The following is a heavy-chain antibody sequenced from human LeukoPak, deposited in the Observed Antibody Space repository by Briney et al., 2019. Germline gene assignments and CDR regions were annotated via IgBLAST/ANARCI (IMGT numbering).Heavy chain of an antibody. CDR1: GYSISSGYY. D-gene: IGHD4-17*01. CDR2: IYYTGNS. Sequence: PSETLSLTCTVSGYSISSGYYWAWIRQPPGKGLEWIASIYYTGNSYYNPSLKSRVTISVDTSKNQFSLKLSSVTGADTGVYYCAREDYGESNPNWFDPWGQGTQVTVSS. CDR3: AREDYGESNPNWFDP. V-gene: IGHV4-38-2*02. J-gene: IGHJ5*02.